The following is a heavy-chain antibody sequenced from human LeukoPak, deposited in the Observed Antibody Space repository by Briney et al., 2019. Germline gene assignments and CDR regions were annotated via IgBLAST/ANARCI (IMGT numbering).Heavy chain of an antibody. Sequence: GGSLRLSCAASGFTFSDYTMNWVRLAPGKGLEWVSSISGSSDYIYYADSVKGRFTISRGNAKNSLYLQMNSLRVEDTAVYYCARDESGDNDAFDIWGQGTMVTVSS. V-gene: IGHV3-21*01. J-gene: IGHJ3*02. CDR3: ARDESGDNDAFDI. D-gene: IGHD2-21*01. CDR1: GFTFSDYT. CDR2: ISGSSDYI.